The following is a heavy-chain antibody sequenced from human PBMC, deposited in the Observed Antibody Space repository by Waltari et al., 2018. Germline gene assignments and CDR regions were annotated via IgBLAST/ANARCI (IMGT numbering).Heavy chain of an antibody. CDR1: GGSFSGYY. V-gene: IGHV4-34*01. CDR2: INHSGST. CDR3: ARVGGYANYYYMDV. J-gene: IGHJ6*03. Sequence: QVQLQQWGAGLLKPSETLSLTCAVSGGSFSGYYWSWIRQPPGKGLEWIGEINHSGSTNYNPSLKSRVTISVDTSKNQFSLKLSSVTAADTAVYYCARVGGYANYYYMDVWGKGTTVTVSS. D-gene: IGHD5-12*01.